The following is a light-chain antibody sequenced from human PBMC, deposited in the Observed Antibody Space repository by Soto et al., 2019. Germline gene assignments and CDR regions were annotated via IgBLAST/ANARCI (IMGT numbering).Light chain of an antibody. CDR1: QGISSR. CDR3: QQANSFPLT. V-gene: IGKV1-12*01. J-gene: IGKJ4*01. Sequence: DIQMTQSPSSVSASVGDRVTITCRASQGISSRLAWYQQKPGKAPNLLIYAASNLQSGVPSRFSGSGSETDFTRTIGILQPEDFATYYCQQANSFPLTFGGGIKVEIQ. CDR2: AAS.